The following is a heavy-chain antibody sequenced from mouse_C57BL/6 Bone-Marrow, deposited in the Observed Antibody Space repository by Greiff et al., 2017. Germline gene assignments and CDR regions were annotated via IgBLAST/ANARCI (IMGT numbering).Heavy chain of an antibody. V-gene: IGHV5-16*01. D-gene: IGHD2-4*01. CDR1: GFTFSDSY. J-gene: IGHJ3*01. Sequence: DVHLVESEGGLVQPGSSMKLSCTASGFTFSDSYMAWVRQVPEKGLEWVANLNYDGSSTYSLDSLNSRFIISRDNANNILYLQSSRLKSEDTATYDCASGYYEGFAYWGQGTLVTVSA. CDR2: LNYDGSST. CDR3: ASGYYEGFAY.